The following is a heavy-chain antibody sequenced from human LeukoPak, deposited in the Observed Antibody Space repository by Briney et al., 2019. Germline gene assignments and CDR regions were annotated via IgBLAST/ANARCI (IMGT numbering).Heavy chain of an antibody. D-gene: IGHD6-13*01. CDR1: GFTFSDYY. CDR3: ARVKLGYSSLNFDY. V-gene: IGHV3-11*01. J-gene: IGHJ4*02. Sequence: GGSVKLSCQASGFTFSDYYMSWIRQAPGKGLEWFSHISSSGSTINYADSVRGRFTISRDNAKNSLYLKMDSLRVEDTAVYYCARVKLGYSSLNFDYWGQGTLVTVSS. CDR2: ISSSGSTI.